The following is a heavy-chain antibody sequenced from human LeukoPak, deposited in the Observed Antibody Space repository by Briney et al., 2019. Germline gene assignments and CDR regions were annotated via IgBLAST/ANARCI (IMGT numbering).Heavy chain of an antibody. J-gene: IGHJ4*02. D-gene: IGHD2-2*01. CDR2: ISAYNGNT. CDR1: GYTFTSYG. CDR3: ARWEYCSSSSCYDESETFDY. Sequence: SVKVSCTASGYTFTSYGISWVRQAPGQGLEWMGWISAYNGNTNYAQKYQGRVTMTTDTSTSTAYMELRSLRSDDTAIHYCARWEYCSSSSCYDESETFDYWGQGTLVTVSS. V-gene: IGHV1-18*01.